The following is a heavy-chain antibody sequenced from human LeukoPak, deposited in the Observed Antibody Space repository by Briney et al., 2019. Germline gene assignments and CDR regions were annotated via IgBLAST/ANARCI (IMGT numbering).Heavy chain of an antibody. J-gene: IGHJ4*02. CDR2: IYYSGST. D-gene: IGHD3-22*01. Sequence: PSETLSLTCTVSGGSISSYYWSWIRQHPGKGLEWIGYIYYSGSTYYNPSLKSRVTISVDTSKNQFSLKLSSVTAAHTAVYYCARGRDSSGLDYWGQGTLVTVSS. V-gene: IGHV4-59*06. CDR1: GGSISSYY. CDR3: ARGRDSSGLDY.